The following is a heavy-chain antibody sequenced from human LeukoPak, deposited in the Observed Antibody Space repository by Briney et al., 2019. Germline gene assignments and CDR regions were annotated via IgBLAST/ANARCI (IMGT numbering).Heavy chain of an antibody. CDR3: ARLTMVRGVIIESY. CDR1: GYSFTSYW. J-gene: IGHJ4*02. Sequence: GEPLKISCKGSGYSFTSYWIGWVRQMPGKGLEWMGIIYPGDSDTRYSPSFQGQVTISADKSISTAYLQWSSLRASDTAMYYCARLTMVRGVIIESYWGQGTLVTVSS. CDR2: IYPGDSDT. V-gene: IGHV5-51*01. D-gene: IGHD3-10*01.